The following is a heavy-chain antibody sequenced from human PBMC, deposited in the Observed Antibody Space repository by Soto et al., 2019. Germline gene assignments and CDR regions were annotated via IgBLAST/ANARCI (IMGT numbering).Heavy chain of an antibody. CDR3: ARVPLVRYWYFDL. Sequence: QVQLVESGGGVVQPGRSLRLSCAASGFTFSSYAMHWVRQAPGKGLEWVAVISYDGSNKYYADSVKGRFTISRDNSKNTLYLHMNSLRAEDTAVYYCARVPLVRYWYFDLWGRGTLVTVSS. CDR1: GFTFSSYA. V-gene: IGHV3-30-3*01. D-gene: IGHD6-13*01. CDR2: ISYDGSNK. J-gene: IGHJ2*01.